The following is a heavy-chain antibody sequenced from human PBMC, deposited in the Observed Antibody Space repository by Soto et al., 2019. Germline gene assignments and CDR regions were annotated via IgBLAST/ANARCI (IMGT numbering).Heavy chain of an antibody. V-gene: IGHV3-30-3*01. CDR1: GFTFSSYA. Sequence: GGSLRLSCAASGFTFSSYAMHWVRQAPGKGLEWVAVISYDGSNKYYADSVKGRFTISRDNSKNTLYLQMNSLRAEDTAVYYCARRGITGTGNWFDPWGQGTLVTVSS. J-gene: IGHJ5*02. D-gene: IGHD1-20*01. CDR2: ISYDGSNK. CDR3: ARRGITGTGNWFDP.